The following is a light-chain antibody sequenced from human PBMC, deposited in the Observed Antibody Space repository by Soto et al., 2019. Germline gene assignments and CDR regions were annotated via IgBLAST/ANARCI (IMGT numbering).Light chain of an antibody. CDR3: SSYTSSHTWV. CDR1: SSDVGGYNY. Sequence: QSVLTQPASVSGSLGQSITSSSTGSSSDVGGYNYVSWYQQYPGKAPQVLIYEVSNRPSGVSNRFSGSKSGNTASLTISGLQADDEADYYCSSYTSSHTWVFGGGTKLTVL. J-gene: IGLJ2*01. CDR2: EVS. V-gene: IGLV2-14*01.